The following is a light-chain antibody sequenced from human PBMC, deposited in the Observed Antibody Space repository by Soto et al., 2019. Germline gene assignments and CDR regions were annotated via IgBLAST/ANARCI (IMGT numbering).Light chain of an antibody. CDR3: QQDGYSRT. CDR1: HDISNY. V-gene: IGKV1-33*01. Sequence: FQLTQLPSSLSASIGDRVTISCQASHDISNYLNWYQQRPGKAPKLLIYDASTLETGAPSRFRGSGYGTDFTLTITSLQPDDFATYYCQQDGYSRTFGRGTKVDIK. CDR2: DAS. J-gene: IGKJ1*01.